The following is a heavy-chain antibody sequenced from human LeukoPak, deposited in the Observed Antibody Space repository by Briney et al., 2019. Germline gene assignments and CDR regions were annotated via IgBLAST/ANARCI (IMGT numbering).Heavy chain of an antibody. D-gene: IGHD3-22*01. CDR1: GYTFTSYD. CDR3: ASPVGSRYYDSSGYFFGGPLDY. Sequence: VASVKVSCKASGYTFTSYDINWVRQATGQGLEWMGWMNPNSGNTGYAQKFQGRVTMTRDTSISTAYMELSRLRSDDTAVYYCASPVGSRYYDSSGYFFGGPLDYWGQGTLVTVSS. CDR2: MNPNSGNT. J-gene: IGHJ4*02. V-gene: IGHV1-8*01.